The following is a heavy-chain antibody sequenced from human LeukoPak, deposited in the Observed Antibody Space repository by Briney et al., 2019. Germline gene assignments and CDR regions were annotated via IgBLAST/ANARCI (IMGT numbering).Heavy chain of an antibody. Sequence: ETLSLTCIVSGGSISSYYWSWVRQAPGKGLEWVGRIKSKTDGGTTDYAAPVKGRFTISRDDSKNTLYLQMNSLKTEDTAVYYCTTDSAASPWPDDYWGQGTLVTVSS. CDR3: TTDSAASPWPDDY. J-gene: IGHJ4*02. CDR1: GGSISSYY. D-gene: IGHD1-14*01. CDR2: IKSKTDGGTT. V-gene: IGHV3-15*01.